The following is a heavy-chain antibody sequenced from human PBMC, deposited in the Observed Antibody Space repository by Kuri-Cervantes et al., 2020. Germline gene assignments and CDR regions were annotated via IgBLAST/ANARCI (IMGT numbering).Heavy chain of an antibody. D-gene: IGHD2-15*01. Sequence: ASVKVSCKASGGTFSSYAISWVRQAPGQGLEWMGFIKPSGGNTRYAQNFQGRVSMTGDTSTSTVYMELSSLRSEDTAVYYCARFLGYCSGGACSPWGQGSLVTVSA. V-gene: IGHV1-46*01. CDR1: GGTFSSYA. J-gene: IGHJ5*02. CDR2: IKPSGGNT. CDR3: ARFLGYCSGGACSP.